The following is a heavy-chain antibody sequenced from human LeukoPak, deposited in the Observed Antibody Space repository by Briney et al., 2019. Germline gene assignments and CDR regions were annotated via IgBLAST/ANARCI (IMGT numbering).Heavy chain of an antibody. D-gene: IGHD1-26*01. Sequence: AAVKVSCKASGYTFTRYGISWVRQAPGQGREWMGWSNPNRGGTNYAQKFQGTVTMTRDTSISTAYMELSRLRSEATAVYSCARASYSGSYNYYYMDVWGKGTPVTVSS. J-gene: IGHJ6*03. CDR3: ARASYSGSYNYYYMDV. V-gene: IGHV1-2*02. CDR1: GYTFTRYG. CDR2: SNPNRGGT.